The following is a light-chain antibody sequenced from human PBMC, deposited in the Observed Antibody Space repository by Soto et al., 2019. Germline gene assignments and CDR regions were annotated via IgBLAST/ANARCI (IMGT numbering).Light chain of an antibody. CDR2: AAS. J-gene: IGKJ3*01. CDR3: QHSYSTPFT. Sequence: DIQMTQSPSSLCASVGDRVTITCRASQSISSYLNWYQQKPGKAPKLLIYAASSLQSGVPSRFSGSGSGTDFTLTISSLQPEDFAAYFCQHSYSTPFTFGPGTKVHIK. V-gene: IGKV1-39*01. CDR1: QSISSY.